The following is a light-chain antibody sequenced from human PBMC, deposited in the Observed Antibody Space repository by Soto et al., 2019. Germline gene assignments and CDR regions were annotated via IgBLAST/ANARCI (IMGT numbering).Light chain of an antibody. Sequence: IVLARSPAALTVSPGEGAALSCRSSQSVYNKLAWYQQKPGQAPRLLIYGASTRATGIPARFSGSGSGTEFTLTIRSLQSEDFAVYFWQQYNNWPPVTFGPGTKVDIK. CDR2: GAS. CDR1: QSVYNK. J-gene: IGKJ3*01. CDR3: QQYNNWPPVT. V-gene: IGKV3-15*01.